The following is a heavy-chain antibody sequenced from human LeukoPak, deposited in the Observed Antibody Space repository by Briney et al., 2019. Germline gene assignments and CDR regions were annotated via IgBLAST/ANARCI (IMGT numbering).Heavy chain of an antibody. D-gene: IGHD6-19*01. CDR3: ARVRSNGWYFDY. CDR2: ISSCGSTT. V-gene: IGHV3-11*01. J-gene: IGHJ4*02. Sequence: GGSLRLSCAASGFTFSNYYMSWIRQAPGKGLQWISFISSCGSTTNYADSVKGRFTISRDNAKNSLYLQMNSLRAEDTAVYYCARVRSNGWYFDYWGQGTLVTVSS. CDR1: GFTFSNYY.